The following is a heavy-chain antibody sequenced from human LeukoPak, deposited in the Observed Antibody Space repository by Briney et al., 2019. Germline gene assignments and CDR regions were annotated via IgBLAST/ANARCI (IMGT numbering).Heavy chain of an antibody. CDR2: INHSGST. D-gene: IGHD6-19*01. CDR1: GGAFSGYY. CDR3: VRRYGSDWYGSVGY. V-gene: IGHV4-34*01. J-gene: IGHJ4*02. Sequence: PSETLSLTCAVYGGAFSGYYWSWIRQPRGKGREWIGEINHSGSTNYNPSLNSRVTISVDTSKNQFSLKLSSVTAADTAVYYCVRRYGSDWYGSVGYWGQGTLVTVSS.